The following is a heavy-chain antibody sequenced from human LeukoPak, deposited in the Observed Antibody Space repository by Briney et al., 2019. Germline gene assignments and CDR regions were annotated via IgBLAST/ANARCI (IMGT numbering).Heavy chain of an antibody. CDR2: IDYGGNT. Sequence: SETLSLTCTVSGGSISSSSYYWGWIRQPPGKGLEWIGEIDYGGNTNYNPSLKGRVTISVDTSKNQFSLKLTSVTAADTAVYYCARGSPTSCGSISCYYNYWGQGTLVTVSS. D-gene: IGHD2-2*01. J-gene: IGHJ4*02. CDR1: GGSISSSSYY. CDR3: ARGSPTSCGSISCYYNY. V-gene: IGHV4-39*07.